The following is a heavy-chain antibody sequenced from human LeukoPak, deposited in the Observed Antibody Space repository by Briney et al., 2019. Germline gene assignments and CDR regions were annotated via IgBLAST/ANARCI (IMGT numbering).Heavy chain of an antibody. V-gene: IGHV4-61*02. CDR1: GGSISSGSYY. CDR3: ARVGHSSGWYGYFQH. Sequence: SETLSLTCTVSGGSISSGSYYWSWIWQPAGKGLEWIGRVYSSGSTDYNPSLKSRLSISVDTSKNQFSLKLSSVTAADTAVYYCARVGHSSGWYGYFQHWGQGTLVTVSS. J-gene: IGHJ1*01. D-gene: IGHD6-19*01. CDR2: VYSSGST.